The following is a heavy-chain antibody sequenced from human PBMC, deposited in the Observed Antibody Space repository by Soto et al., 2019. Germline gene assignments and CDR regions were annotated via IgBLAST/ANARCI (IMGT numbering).Heavy chain of an antibody. CDR2: IKSNTDGGTT. J-gene: IGHJ4*02. CDR3: TVSPGY. V-gene: IGHV3-15*07. Sequence: PGGSLRLSCAASGFSFNNAWMNWVRQIPEKGLEWVGRIKSNTDGGTTDYAAPVKGRFTISRDDSKNTLYLQMNSLQTEDTAVYYCTVSPGYWGRGTLVTVSS. CDR1: GFSFNNAW.